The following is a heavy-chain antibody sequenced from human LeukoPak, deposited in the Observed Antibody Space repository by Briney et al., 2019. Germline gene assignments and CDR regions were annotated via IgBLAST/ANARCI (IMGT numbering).Heavy chain of an antibody. D-gene: IGHD1-26*01. V-gene: IGHV3-43D*04. CDR1: GFTFDDYA. Sequence: GGSLRLSCAASGFTFDDYAMHWVRQAPGKGLEWVSLISWDGGSTYYADSVKGRFTISRDNSKNSLYLQMNSLRAEDTALYYCAKATNEYQWGLPYYYMDVWGKGTTVTVSS. CDR2: ISWDGGST. CDR3: AKATNEYQWGLPYYYMDV. J-gene: IGHJ6*03.